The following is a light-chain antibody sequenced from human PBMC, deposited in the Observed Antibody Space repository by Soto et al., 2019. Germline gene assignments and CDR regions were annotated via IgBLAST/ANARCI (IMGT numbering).Light chain of an antibody. J-gene: IGKJ1*01. CDR2: AAF. CDR3: QQYGSSPVT. CDR1: QSIRSNY. Sequence: VLAQSPGTLSLSPGESDTLSCRASQSIRSNYLAWCQQKPGHAPRFLVYAAFSMATGIPDRCSGSGSGTDFTLTISRLKPEDFAVYYWQQYGSSPVTCGQGTKV. V-gene: IGKV3-20*01.